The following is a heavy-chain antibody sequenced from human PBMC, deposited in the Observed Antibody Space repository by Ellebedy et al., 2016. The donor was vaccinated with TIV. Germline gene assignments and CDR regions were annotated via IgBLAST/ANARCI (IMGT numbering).Heavy chain of an antibody. D-gene: IGHD2-8*01. CDR1: GFTFRNDW. V-gene: IGHV3-74*01. J-gene: IGHJ4*02. Sequence: GGSLRLXCAASGFTFRNDWMHWVRQAPGKGLVWVSRTNNDGGTTNYADSVKGRFTISRDNAQNTLYLQMNSLRAEDTAVYYCARDGVWGGDYWGQGTLVTVSS. CDR2: TNNDGGTT. CDR3: ARDGVWGGDY.